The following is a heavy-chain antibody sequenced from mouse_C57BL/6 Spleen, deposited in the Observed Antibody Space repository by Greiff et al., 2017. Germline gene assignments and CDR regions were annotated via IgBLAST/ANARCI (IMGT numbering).Heavy chain of an antibody. V-gene: IGHV1-42*01. Sequence: VQLQQSGPELVKPGASVKISCKASGYSFTGYYMNWVKQSPEKSLEWIGEINPGTGGTTYNQKFKAKATLTVDKSSSTAYMQLKSLTSEDSAVYYCARAGQRAWFAYWGQGTLVTVSA. J-gene: IGHJ3*01. CDR2: INPGTGGT. CDR1: GYSFTGYY. D-gene: IGHD3-3*01. CDR3: ARAGQRAWFAY.